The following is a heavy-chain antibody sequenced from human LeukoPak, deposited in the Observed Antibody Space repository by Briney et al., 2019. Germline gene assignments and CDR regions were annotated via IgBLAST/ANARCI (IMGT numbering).Heavy chain of an antibody. CDR2: ISYDGRTK. CDR3: ARDRGELSFDY. D-gene: IGHD1-26*01. J-gene: IGHJ4*02. CDR1: TFNFSDYG. Sequence: GGSLRLSCGDSTFNFSDYGMHWVRQAPGKGLEWLALISYDGRTKFYADSLKGRFTISRDNAKNSLYLQMNSLRAEDTAVYYCARDRGELSFDYWGQGTLVTVSS. V-gene: IGHV3-30*03.